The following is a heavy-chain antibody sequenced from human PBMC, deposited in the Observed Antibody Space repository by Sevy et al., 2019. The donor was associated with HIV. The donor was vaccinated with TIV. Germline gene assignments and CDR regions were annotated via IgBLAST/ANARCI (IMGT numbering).Heavy chain of an antibody. CDR3: VRERAGIDH. V-gene: IGHV3-53*01. Sequence: GGSLRLSCAASGFTFTFNSMSWVRQAPGRGLVWVSVIYVGRNTYYADSVKGRFTIFRDSFKDTVDLQMDSLRPEDSGVYYCVRERAGIDHWGQGTLVTVSS. J-gene: IGHJ4*02. CDR1: GFTFTFNS. D-gene: IGHD6-19*01. CDR2: IYVGRNT.